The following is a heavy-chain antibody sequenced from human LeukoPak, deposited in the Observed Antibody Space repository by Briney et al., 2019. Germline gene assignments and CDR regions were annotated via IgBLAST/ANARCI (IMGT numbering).Heavy chain of an antibody. CDR1: GYSFTRYW. D-gene: IGHD3-22*01. V-gene: IGHV5-51*01. CDR3: ARGYYDSSGYYLDAFDI. Sequence: GESLKISCKGFGYSFTRYWIGWVRQMPGKGLELMGIIYPGDSDTRYSPSFQGQVTISADKSISTAYLQWSSLKASDTAMYYCARGYYDSSGYYLDAFDIWGQGTMVTVSS. CDR2: IYPGDSDT. J-gene: IGHJ3*02.